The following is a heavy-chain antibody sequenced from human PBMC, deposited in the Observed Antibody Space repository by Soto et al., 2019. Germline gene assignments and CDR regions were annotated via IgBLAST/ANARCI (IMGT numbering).Heavy chain of an antibody. CDR3: ARYYYDSSGSAGFDP. CDR2: MNPNSGST. J-gene: IGHJ5*02. Sequence: ASVKVSCKASGYTFTSYDINWVRQATGQGLEWMGWMNPNSGSTGYAQKFQGRVTMTRNTSISTAYMELSSLRSEDTAVYYCARYYYDSSGSAGFDPWGQGTLVTVSS. CDR1: GYTFTSYD. V-gene: IGHV1-8*01. D-gene: IGHD3-22*01.